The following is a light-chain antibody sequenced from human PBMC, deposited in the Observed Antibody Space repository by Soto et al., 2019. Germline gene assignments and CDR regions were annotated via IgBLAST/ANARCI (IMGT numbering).Light chain of an antibody. CDR1: ETVATN. J-gene: IGKJ1*01. V-gene: IGKV3-15*01. CDR3: QQYFEWPPMN. Sequence: EVVMTQSPATLSASPGERATLSCWASETVATNLAWYQQKPGQAPRLLISGASTRSAGISDRFRGSGSGTEFTHTISSLRSDDSGIYYCQQYFEWPPMNFGQRTKVEI. CDR2: GAS.